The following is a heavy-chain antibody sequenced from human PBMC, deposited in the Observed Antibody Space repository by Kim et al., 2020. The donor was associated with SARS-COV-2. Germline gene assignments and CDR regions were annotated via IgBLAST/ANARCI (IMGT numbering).Heavy chain of an antibody. Sequence: IYYADSGKGRFTNSRDNAKNSLYRQMNSLRDEDTAVYYCARGLSEGDSLDWGQGTLVTVSS. CDR2: I. J-gene: IGHJ4*02. V-gene: IGHV3-48*02. CDR3: ARGLSEGDSLD. D-gene: IGHD2-21*02.